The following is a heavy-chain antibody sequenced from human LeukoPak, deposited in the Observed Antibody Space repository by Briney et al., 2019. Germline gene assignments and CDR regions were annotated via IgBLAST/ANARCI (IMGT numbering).Heavy chain of an antibody. J-gene: IGHJ4*02. V-gene: IGHV3-30*18. CDR3: AKGDGRGSGSYYDVSYFDY. CDR1: GFTFSNYG. Sequence: GGSLRLSCAASGFTFSNYGMHWVRQAPGKGLEWLAVVSYDGSDKTYADSVKGRFTISRDNSKNTLYLQMNSLRPEDTALYYCAKGDGRGSGSYYDVSYFDYRGRGTLVTVSS. CDR2: VSYDGSDK. D-gene: IGHD3-22*01.